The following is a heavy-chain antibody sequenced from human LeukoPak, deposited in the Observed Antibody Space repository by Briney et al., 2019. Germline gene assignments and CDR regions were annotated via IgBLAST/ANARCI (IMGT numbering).Heavy chain of an antibody. J-gene: IGHJ5*02. CDR3: ARDGSSWSNWFDP. CDR2: INYDGIST. D-gene: IGHD6-13*01. Sequence: PGGSLRLSCAASGFTFSNYWMHWVRQAPGKGLVWVSRINYDGISTSYAESVKGRFTISRDNAKNTLYPQMNSLRAEDTAVYYCARDGSSWSNWFDPWGQGTLVTVSS. V-gene: IGHV3-74*01. CDR1: GFTFSNYW.